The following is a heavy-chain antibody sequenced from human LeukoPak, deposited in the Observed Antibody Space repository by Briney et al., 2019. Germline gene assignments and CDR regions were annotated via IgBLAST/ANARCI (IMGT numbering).Heavy chain of an antibody. CDR3: ATSSSRMRYYFDY. Sequence: PGGSLRLSCAASGFTFSDYYMSWIRQAPGKGLEWVSYISSSGSTIYYADSVKGRFTISRDNSKNTLYLQMNSLRAEDTAVYYCATSSSRMRYYFDYWGQGTLVTVSS. CDR1: GFTFSDYY. V-gene: IGHV3-11*01. CDR2: ISSSGSTI. J-gene: IGHJ4*02. D-gene: IGHD6-13*01.